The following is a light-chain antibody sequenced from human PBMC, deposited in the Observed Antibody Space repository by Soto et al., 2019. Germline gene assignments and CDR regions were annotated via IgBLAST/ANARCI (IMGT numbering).Light chain of an antibody. Sequence: QSVLTQPPSASGSPGQSVTISCTGSSSDVGAYNYVACYQQRPGKAPKLMISAANKRPPGAPDRFSGSKSGNTASLPVSGLQAEDEADYYCSSYAGNNIYVSGAGTKVPV. CDR1: SSDVGAYNY. CDR3: SSYAGNNIYV. CDR2: AAN. V-gene: IGLV2-8*01. J-gene: IGLJ1*01.